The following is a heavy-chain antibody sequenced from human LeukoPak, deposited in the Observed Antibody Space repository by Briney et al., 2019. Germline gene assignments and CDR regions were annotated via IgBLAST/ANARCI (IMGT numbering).Heavy chain of an antibody. CDR2: ISYSGST. CDR1: GDSISSSRHS. J-gene: IGHJ6*02. V-gene: IGHV4-39*01. CDR3: VRIYCTSTSCYGDSYYGMDV. Sequence: KPSETLSLTCTVSGDSISSSRHSWGWIRQPPGKGLEWIGSISYSGSTYYNPSLKTRVTMSVDTSENQFSLKLSSVTAADSIVYYCVRIYCTSTSCYGDSYYGMDVWGQGTTVTVSS. D-gene: IGHD2-2*01.